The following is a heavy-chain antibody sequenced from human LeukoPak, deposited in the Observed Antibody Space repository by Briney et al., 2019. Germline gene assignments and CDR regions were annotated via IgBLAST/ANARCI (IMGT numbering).Heavy chain of an antibody. CDR3: ARGILYYGSGSYYGY. Sequence: PGGSLRLSCAASAFTFSNYGMHWVRQAPGKGLEWVAFIRYDGSNKYYAASVKGRFTISRDNSKNTLYLQMNSLRAEDTAVYYCARGILYYGSGSYYGYWGQGTLVTVSS. J-gene: IGHJ4*02. D-gene: IGHD3-10*01. CDR2: IRYDGSNK. CDR1: AFTFSNYG. V-gene: IGHV3-30*02.